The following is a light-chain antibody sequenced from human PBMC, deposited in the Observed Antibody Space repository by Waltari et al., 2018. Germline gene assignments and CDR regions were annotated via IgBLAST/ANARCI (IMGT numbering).Light chain of an antibody. CDR1: NSDIGSYSY. CDR3: SSYTGRGTVI. Sequence: QSVLTQPASVSGSPGQPITISCTGTNSDIGSYSYVSWYQQYPGKAPKLLIYDLTERPSGFSTRFSGSKAGNTASLTISGLQADDEADYFCSSYTGRGTVIFGRGTMVTVL. V-gene: IGLV2-14*01. CDR2: DLT. J-gene: IGLJ2*01.